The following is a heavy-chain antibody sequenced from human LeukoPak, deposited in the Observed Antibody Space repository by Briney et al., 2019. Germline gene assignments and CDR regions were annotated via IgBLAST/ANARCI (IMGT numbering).Heavy chain of an antibody. J-gene: IGHJ3*02. V-gene: IGHV4-39*02. CDR3: ARNMTAITRLDVFDI. CDR2: IYYSGST. D-gene: IGHD2-21*02. CDR1: GTSIINSHY. Sequence: SETLSLTCTVSGTSIINSHYWGWIRQSPGKGLEWIGSIYYSGSTFYNPSLNSRITISVDTSKNHFSLELRSVTAADTAIYYCARNMTAITRLDVFDIWGPGTMVTVSS.